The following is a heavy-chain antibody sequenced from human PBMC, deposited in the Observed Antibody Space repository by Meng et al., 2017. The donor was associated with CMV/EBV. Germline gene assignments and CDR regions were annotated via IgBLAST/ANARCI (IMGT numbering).Heavy chain of an antibody. CDR1: GFTFSSYS. V-gene: IGHV3-48*04. Sequence: GGSLRLSCAASGFTFSSYSMNWVRQAPGKGLEWVSYISSSSSTIYYADSVKGRFTISRDNAKNSLYLQMNSLRAEDTAVYYCARDDDSSGYSYYYYGMDVWGQGTTVTVSS. J-gene: IGHJ6*02. D-gene: IGHD3-22*01. CDR3: ARDDDSSGYSYYYYGMDV. CDR2: ISSSSSTI.